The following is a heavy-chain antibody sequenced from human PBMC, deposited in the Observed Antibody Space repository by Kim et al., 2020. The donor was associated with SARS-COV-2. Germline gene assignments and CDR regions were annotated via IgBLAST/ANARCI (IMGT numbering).Heavy chain of an antibody. Sequence: GGSLRLSCAASGFTFSSYGMHWVRQAPGKGLEWVAVIWYDGSNKYYADSVKGRFTISRDNSKNTLYLQMNSLRAEDTAVYYCAREGGSYSAFDIWGQGTIVTVSS. J-gene: IGHJ3*02. CDR2: IWYDGSNK. V-gene: IGHV3-33*01. CDR3: AREGGSYSAFDI. CDR1: GFTFSSYG. D-gene: IGHD1-26*01.